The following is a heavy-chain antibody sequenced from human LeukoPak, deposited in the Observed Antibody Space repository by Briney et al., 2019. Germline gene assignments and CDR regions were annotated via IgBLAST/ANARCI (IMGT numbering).Heavy chain of an antibody. Sequence: SGGSLRLSCAAFGFTFSSYSMNWVRQAPGKGLEWVSSISSSSSYIYYADSVKGRFTISRDNAKNSLYLQMNSLRAEDTAVYYCARDLATYYYDSSGDAFDIWGQGTMVTVSS. D-gene: IGHD3-22*01. V-gene: IGHV3-21*01. CDR2: ISSSSSYI. J-gene: IGHJ3*02. CDR1: GFTFSSYS. CDR3: ARDLATYYYDSSGDAFDI.